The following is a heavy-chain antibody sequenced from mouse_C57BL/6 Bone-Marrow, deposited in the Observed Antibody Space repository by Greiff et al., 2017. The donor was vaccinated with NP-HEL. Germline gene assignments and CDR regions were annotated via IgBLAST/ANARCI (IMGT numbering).Heavy chain of an antibody. V-gene: IGHV2-6*01. CDR2: IWGVGST. CDR3: ARQLRFPFAY. Sequence: VHLVESGPGLVAPSQSLSITCTVSGFSLTSYGVDWVRQSPGKGLEWLGVIWGVGSTNYNSALKSRLSISKDNSKSQVFLKMNSLQTDDTAMYYCARQLRFPFAYWGQGTLVTVSA. CDR1: GFSLTSYG. D-gene: IGHD3-2*02. J-gene: IGHJ3*01.